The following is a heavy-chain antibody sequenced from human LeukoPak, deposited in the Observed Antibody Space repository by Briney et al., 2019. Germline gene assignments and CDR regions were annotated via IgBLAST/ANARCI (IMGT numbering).Heavy chain of an antibody. CDR1: GFTFSSYA. CDR3: ARDRPDFWSGAYYYYGMDV. D-gene: IGHD3-3*01. V-gene: IGHV3-48*03. J-gene: IGHJ6*02. CDR2: ISSSGSTI. Sequence: GGSLRLSCAASGFTFSSYAMHWVRQAPGKGLEWVSYISSSGSTIYYADSVKGRFTISRDNAKNSLYLQMNSLRAEDTAVYYCARDRPDFWSGAYYYYGMDVWGQGTTVTVSS.